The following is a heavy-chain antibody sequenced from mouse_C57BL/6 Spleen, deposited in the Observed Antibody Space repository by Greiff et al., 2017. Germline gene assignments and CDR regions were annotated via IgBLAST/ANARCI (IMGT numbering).Heavy chain of an antibody. J-gene: IGHJ4*01. CDR3: AREAIYDGPHYYAMGY. D-gene: IGHD2-1*01. CDR2: LSYDGST. Sequence: VQLKQSGPGLVKPSQSLSLTCSVSGYSITSGYYWYWIRQFPGDKLVWMGYLSYDGSTNYNPSLKNRISITRDTSKNQLFLQLNSVTTEDTATYYCAREAIYDGPHYYAMGYWGQGTSVTVA. CDR1: GYSITSGYY. V-gene: IGHV3-6*01.